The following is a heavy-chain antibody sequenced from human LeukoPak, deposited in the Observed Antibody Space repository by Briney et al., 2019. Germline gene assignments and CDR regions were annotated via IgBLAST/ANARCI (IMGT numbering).Heavy chain of an antibody. CDR1: GYTFTSYG. Sequence: ASVKVSCKASGYTFTSYGISWVRQAPGQGLEWMGWISAYNGNTNYAQKLQGRVTMTTDTSTSTAYMELRSLRSDDTAVYYCARVGNIVVVPAAQYYFDYWGQGTLVTVSS. J-gene: IGHJ4*02. V-gene: IGHV1-18*01. CDR2: ISAYNGNT. CDR3: ARVGNIVVVPAAQYYFDY. D-gene: IGHD2-2*01.